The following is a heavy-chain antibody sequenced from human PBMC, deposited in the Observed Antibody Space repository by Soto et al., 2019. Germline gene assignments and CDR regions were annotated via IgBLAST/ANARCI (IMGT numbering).Heavy chain of an antibody. CDR3: ARDYSGYDPALNRFDP. J-gene: IGHJ5*02. V-gene: IGHV1-69*06. CDR1: GDIFDNYA. Sequence: ASVKVSCKASGDIFDNYAISWVRQAPGQGLEWLGGISPVIGTTHYAQRLQGRLTITADRSTMTTYMELSGLKSEDTAIYFCARDYSGYDPALNRFDPWGQGTLVTVSS. CDR2: ISPVIGTT. D-gene: IGHD5-12*01.